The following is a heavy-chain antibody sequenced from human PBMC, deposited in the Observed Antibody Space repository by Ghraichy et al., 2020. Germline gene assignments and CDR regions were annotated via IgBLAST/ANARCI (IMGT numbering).Heavy chain of an antibody. Sequence: SCAASGFTFSSYWMSWVRQAPGKGLEWVANIKQDGSEKYYVDSVKGRFTISRDNAKNSLYLQMNSLRAEDTAVYYCARDDSNYDFWSGYWGDRWGWFDPWGQGTLVTVSS. CDR1: GFTFSSYW. D-gene: IGHD3-3*01. CDR2: IKQDGSEK. J-gene: IGHJ5*02. V-gene: IGHV3-7*01. CDR3: ARDDSNYDFWSGYWGDRWGWFDP.